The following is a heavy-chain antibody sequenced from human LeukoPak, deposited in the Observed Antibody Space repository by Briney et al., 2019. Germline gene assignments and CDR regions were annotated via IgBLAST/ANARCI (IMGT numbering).Heavy chain of an antibody. J-gene: IGHJ3*02. V-gene: IGHV3-13*01. CDR1: GFTFSDYD. Sequence: GGSLRLSCAASGFTFSDYDMHWVRQATGKGLEWVSAIGTAGDTYYPGSVKGRFTISRENAKNSLYLQMNSLRAGDTAVYYCARGLYGDYRHDAFDIWGQGTMVTVSS. CDR3: ARGLYGDYRHDAFDI. CDR2: IGTAGDT. D-gene: IGHD4-17*01.